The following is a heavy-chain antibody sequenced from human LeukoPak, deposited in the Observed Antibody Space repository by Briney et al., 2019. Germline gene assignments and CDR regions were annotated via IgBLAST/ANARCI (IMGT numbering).Heavy chain of an antibody. V-gene: IGHV1-18*01. Sequence: GASVKVSCKASGYTFTSYGISWVRQAPGQGLEWMGWISAYNGNTNYAQKLQGRVTMTTDTSTSTAYMELRSLRSDDTAVCYCASAYYYGSGSYYNDYWGQGTLVTVSS. J-gene: IGHJ4*02. CDR2: ISAYNGNT. CDR3: ASAYYYGSGSYYNDY. D-gene: IGHD3-10*01. CDR1: GYTFTSYG.